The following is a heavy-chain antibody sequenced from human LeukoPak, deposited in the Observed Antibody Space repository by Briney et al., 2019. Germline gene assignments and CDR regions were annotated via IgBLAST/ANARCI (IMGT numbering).Heavy chain of an antibody. D-gene: IGHD6-6*01. Sequence: PSETLSLTCTVSGGSISTYYWNWIRQPAGKGVEWIGRIYTSGSTNYNPSLKSRVTMSVDTSKNQFSLKLSSVTAADTAVYYCARSSNSPSLPNDYWGQGTLVTVSS. CDR2: IYTSGST. CDR1: GGSISTYY. J-gene: IGHJ4*02. V-gene: IGHV4-4*07. CDR3: ARSSNSPSLPNDY.